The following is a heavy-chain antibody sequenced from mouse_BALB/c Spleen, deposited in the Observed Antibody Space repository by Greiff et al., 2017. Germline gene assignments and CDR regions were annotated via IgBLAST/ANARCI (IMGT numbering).Heavy chain of an antibody. Sequence: EVKLMESGGGLVKPGGSLKLSCAASGFTFSSYAMSWVRQTPEKRLEWVASISSGGSTYYPDSVKGRFTISRDNARNILYLQMSSLRSEDTAMYYCARGMYDGYSRYWGQGTTLTVSS. V-gene: IGHV5-6-5*01. D-gene: IGHD2-3*01. CDR1: GFTFSSYA. CDR3: ARGMYDGYSRY. J-gene: IGHJ2*01. CDR2: ISSGGST.